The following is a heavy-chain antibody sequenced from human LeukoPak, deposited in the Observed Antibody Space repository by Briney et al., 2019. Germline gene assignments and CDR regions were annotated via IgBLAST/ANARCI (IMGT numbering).Heavy chain of an antibody. CDR2: IYYSGST. J-gene: IGHJ4*02. CDR3: ASSSSWYGLDY. V-gene: IGHV4-59*01. CDR1: GGSISSYY. D-gene: IGHD6-13*01. Sequence: SETLSLTCTVSGGSISSYYWSWIRQPPGKGLEWIGYIYYSGSTNYNPSLKSRITISVDTSKNQFSLKLSSVNAADTAVYYCASSSSWYGLDYWGQGTLVTVSS.